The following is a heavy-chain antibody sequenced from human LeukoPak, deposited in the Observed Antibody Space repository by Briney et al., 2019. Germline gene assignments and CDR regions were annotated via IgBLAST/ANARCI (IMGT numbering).Heavy chain of an antibody. V-gene: IGHV4-30-4*01. CDR2: IYYSGST. D-gene: IGHD3-3*01. Sequence: PSETLSLTCTVSGGSISSGDYYWSWIRQPPGKGLEWIGYIYYSGSTYYNPSLKSRVTISVDTSKNQFSLKLSSVTAADTAVYYCARDGIIPVSPRLEFDCWGQGTLVTVSS. CDR3: ARDGIIPVSPRLEFDC. J-gene: IGHJ4*02. CDR1: GGSISSGDYY.